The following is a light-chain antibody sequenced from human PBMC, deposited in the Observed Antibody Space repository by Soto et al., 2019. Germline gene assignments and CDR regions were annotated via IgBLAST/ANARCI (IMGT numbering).Light chain of an antibody. V-gene: IGKV1-5*01. CDR3: QQYETYPWT. Sequence: DIRMTQSPSTLPAFVGDRVTITCRASQSISFSLAWYQQKVGKAPKLLIYAASSLQSGVPSRFSGSGSGTEFTLTISSLQPDDFAAYYCQQYETYPWTFGQGTKVEIK. CDR1: QSISFS. J-gene: IGKJ1*01. CDR2: AAS.